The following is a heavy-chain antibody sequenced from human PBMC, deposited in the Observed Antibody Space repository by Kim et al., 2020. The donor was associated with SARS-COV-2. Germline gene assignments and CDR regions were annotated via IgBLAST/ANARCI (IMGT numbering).Heavy chain of an antibody. Sequence: SETLSLTCAVYGGSFSGYYWSWIRQPPGKGLEWIGEINHSGSTNYNPSLKSRVTISVDTSKNQFSLKLSSVTAADTAVYYCATSGGNSVYDYWGQGTLVTVSS. D-gene: IGHD2-21*02. CDR2: INHSGST. CDR1: GGSFSGYY. V-gene: IGHV4-34*01. J-gene: IGHJ4*02. CDR3: ATSGGNSVYDY.